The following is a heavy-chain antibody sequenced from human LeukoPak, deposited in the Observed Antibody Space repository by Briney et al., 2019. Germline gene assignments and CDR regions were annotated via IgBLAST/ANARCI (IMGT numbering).Heavy chain of an antibody. Sequence: GASVKVSCKASGYTFTSYGISWVRQAPGQGLEWMGWVNPNSGGTNYGQKFQGRVTMTRDTSISTVYMELSSLRSEDTAVYYCARQAAAGIDYWGQGTLVSVSS. D-gene: IGHD6-13*01. J-gene: IGHJ4*02. CDR2: VNPNSGGT. V-gene: IGHV1-2*02. CDR1: GYTFTSYG. CDR3: ARQAAAGIDY.